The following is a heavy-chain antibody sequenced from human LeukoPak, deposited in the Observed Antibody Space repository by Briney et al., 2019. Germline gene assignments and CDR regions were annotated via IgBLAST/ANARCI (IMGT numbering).Heavy chain of an antibody. J-gene: IGHJ4*02. CDR1: GYTFTSYD. CDR3: TREDSSALQDY. CDR2: MNPNSGNT. Sequence: ASVKVSCKASGYTFTSYDINWVRQATGQGLEWMGWMNPNSGNTGYAQKFQGRVTITRNTSISTAYMELSGLRSEDTAVYYCTREDSSALQDYWGQGTLVTVSS. V-gene: IGHV1-8*03. D-gene: IGHD3-22*01.